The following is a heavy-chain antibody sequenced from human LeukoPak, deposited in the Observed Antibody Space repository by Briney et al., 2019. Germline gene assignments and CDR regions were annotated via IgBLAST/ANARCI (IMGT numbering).Heavy chain of an antibody. Sequence: PSETLSLTCAVYGGSFSGYYWSWIRQPPGKGLEWIGEINHSGSTNYNPSLKSRVTISVDTSKNQFFPKLSSVTAEDTAVYYCAILNGYREAAIPFDYWGQGTLVTVSS. CDR3: AILNGYREAAIPFDY. V-gene: IGHV4-34*01. J-gene: IGHJ4*02. D-gene: IGHD2-2*01. CDR2: INHSGST. CDR1: GGSFSGYY.